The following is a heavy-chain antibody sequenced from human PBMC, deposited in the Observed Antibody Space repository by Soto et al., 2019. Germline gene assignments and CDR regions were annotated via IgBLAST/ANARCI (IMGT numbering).Heavy chain of an antibody. CDR3: ARGRGYSYGLDP. CDR2: IHNSANT. J-gene: IGHJ5*02. V-gene: IGHV4-59*08. CDR1: GGSISSHY. D-gene: IGHD5-18*01. Sequence: PSETLSLTCTVSGGSISSHYWMWMRQPPGKRVEYICYIHNSANTNYNPSLKSRVAVSVDTSKNQFSLSLSSVTAADTAVYYCARGRGYSYGLDPWGQGTLVTVSS.